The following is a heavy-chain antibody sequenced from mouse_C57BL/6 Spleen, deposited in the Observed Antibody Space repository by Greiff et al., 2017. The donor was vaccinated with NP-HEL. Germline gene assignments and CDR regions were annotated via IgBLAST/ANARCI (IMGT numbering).Heavy chain of an antibody. D-gene: IGHD1-1*01. J-gene: IGHJ2*01. CDR1: GYTFTDYY. V-gene: IGHV1-76*01. CDR3: ARTHYYGSRSDYFDY. Sequence: QVHVKQSGAELVRPGASVKLSCKASGYTFTDYYINWVKQRPGQGLEWIARIYPGSGNTYYNEKFKGKATLTAEKSSSTAYMQLSSLTSEDSAVYICARTHYYGSRSDYFDYWGQGTTLTVSS. CDR2: IYPGSGNT.